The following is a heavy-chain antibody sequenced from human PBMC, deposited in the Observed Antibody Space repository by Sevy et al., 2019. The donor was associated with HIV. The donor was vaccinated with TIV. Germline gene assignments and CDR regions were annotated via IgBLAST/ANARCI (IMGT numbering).Heavy chain of an antibody. Sequence: GGSLRLSCTASGFTFDDYAMSWFRQAPGKGLEWVAFITRNSYEAYGGTAEYAASVKDRFLISRDDSKSIAYLQMNSLKTEDTVVYYCTRGLATADTPEYYFDYWGQGTLVTVSS. CDR1: GFTFDDYA. CDR3: TRGLATADTPEYYFDY. CDR2: ITRNSYEAYGGTA. V-gene: IGHV3-49*03. J-gene: IGHJ4*02. D-gene: IGHD5-12*01.